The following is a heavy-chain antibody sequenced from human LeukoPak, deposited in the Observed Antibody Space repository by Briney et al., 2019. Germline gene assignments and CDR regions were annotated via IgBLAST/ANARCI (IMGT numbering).Heavy chain of an antibody. Sequence: GGSLRLTCAASGFTFSSYWMNWVRQAPGKGLEWVANIKRDGNEKNYVDSVRGRFSISRDNAKNSLYLQMDSLRAEDTAVYYCAKEGAYPIITYDSWGQGALVTVSS. V-gene: IGHV3-7*01. CDR3: AKEGAYPIITYDS. D-gene: IGHD3-10*01. CDR2: IKRDGNEK. CDR1: GFTFSSYW. J-gene: IGHJ5*01.